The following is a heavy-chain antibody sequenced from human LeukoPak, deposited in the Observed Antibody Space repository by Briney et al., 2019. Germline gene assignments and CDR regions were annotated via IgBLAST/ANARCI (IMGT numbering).Heavy chain of an antibody. CDR3: AREGGYDSGHFADYLDP. CDR2: SSHDGSDK. V-gene: IGHV3-30-3*01. Sequence: GGSLRLSCVASEFRLTDYALHWVRQAPGKGLEWVAVSSHDGSDKKVADAVKGRFTISRDNSKNMVYLQMSSLTTEDTAMYYCAREGGYDSGHFADYLDPWGQGTLVIVSS. CDR1: EFRLTDYA. D-gene: IGHD5-12*01. J-gene: IGHJ5*02.